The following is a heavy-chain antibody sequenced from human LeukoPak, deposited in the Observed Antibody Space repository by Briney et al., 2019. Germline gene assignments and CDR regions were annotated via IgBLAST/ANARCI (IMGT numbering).Heavy chain of an antibody. CDR3: ARGSRTTAFHFYYYIDD. Sequence: SETLSLLCAVSGYSISSDSYWGWIRQPPGKGLEWIGSIYHSGSTYYNSSLKSRVTIPVDTSKNQFSLKLSSVTAADTAVYFCARGSRTTAFHFYYYIDDWGQGTTVTVSS. V-gene: IGHV4-38-2*01. CDR1: GYSISSDSY. CDR2: IYHSGST. J-gene: IGHJ6*03. D-gene: IGHD1-1*01.